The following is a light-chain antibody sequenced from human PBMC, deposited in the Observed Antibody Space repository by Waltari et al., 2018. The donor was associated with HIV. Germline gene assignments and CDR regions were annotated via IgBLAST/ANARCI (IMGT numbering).Light chain of an antibody. V-gene: IGLV6-57*04. CDR1: SGSIASNY. J-gene: IGLJ1*01. CDR2: EDN. Sequence: NFMLTQPHSVSDSPGKTVTISCTRSSGSIASNYVQWYQQRPGSAPTTVIYEDNQRPAVVPDRFSGSIDRSSNSASLTISGLKTDDEADYYCQSYDSSNHFVFGTGTKVTVL. CDR3: QSYDSSNHFV.